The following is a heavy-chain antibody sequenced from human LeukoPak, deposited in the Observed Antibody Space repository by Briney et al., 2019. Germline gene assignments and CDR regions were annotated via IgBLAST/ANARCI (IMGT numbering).Heavy chain of an antibody. CDR3: ARSGSLGTFDI. CDR2: IYPGDSDT. V-gene: IGHV5-51*01. D-gene: IGHD1-26*01. CDR1: GYSFTNYW. J-gene: IGHJ3*02. Sequence: GESLKISCKASGYSFTNYWIGWVRQMPGRGLEWLGIIYPGDSDTRYSPSFQGQVTISADKSISTAYLQWSSLRASETTMYYCARSGSLGTFDIWGQGTLVTVSS.